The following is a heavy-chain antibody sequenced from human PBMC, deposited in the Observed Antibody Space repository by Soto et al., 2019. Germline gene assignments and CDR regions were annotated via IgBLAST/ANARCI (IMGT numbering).Heavy chain of an antibody. D-gene: IGHD3-22*01. J-gene: IGHJ4*02. CDR1: GFTFSSYA. CDR2: ISYDGSNK. V-gene: IGHV3-30-3*01. Sequence: GGSLRLSCAASGFTFSSYAMHWVRQAPGKGLEWVAVISYDGSNKYYADSVKGRFTISRDNSKNTLYLQMNSLRPEDTAVYYCARDSGLYYYDSSPVTTSGIPDYWGQGTLVTVSS. CDR3: ARDSGLYYYDSSPVTTSGIPDY.